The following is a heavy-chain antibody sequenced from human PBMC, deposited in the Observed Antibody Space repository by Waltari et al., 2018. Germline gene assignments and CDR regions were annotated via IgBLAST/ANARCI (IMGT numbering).Heavy chain of an antibody. CDR1: GGSFSGYY. CDR3: ARGLRRITMIVVVIARSYYFDY. CDR2: IHHSAIT. J-gene: IGHJ4*02. Sequence: QVQLQQWGAGLLKPSETLSLTCAVYGGSFSGYYWSWIRQPPGKGLAWIGEIHHSAITNDTPSLKSRCTISVDTSKNQFSLKLGSVTAADTAVYYCARGLRRITMIVVVIARSYYFDYWGQGTLVTVSS. D-gene: IGHD3-22*01. V-gene: IGHV4-34*01.